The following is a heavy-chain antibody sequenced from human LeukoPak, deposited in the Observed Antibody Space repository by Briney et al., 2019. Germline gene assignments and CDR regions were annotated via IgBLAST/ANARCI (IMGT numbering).Heavy chain of an antibody. Sequence: PGRSLRLSCAASGFTFSSYGMHWVRQAPGKGLEWVALISYDGTNKYYADSVKGRFTISRDNARNSLYLQMNSLRAEDTAVYYCASGRQLGYWGQGTLVTVSS. CDR3: ASGRQLGY. CDR2: ISYDGTNK. CDR1: GFTFSSYG. J-gene: IGHJ4*02. V-gene: IGHV3-30*03. D-gene: IGHD6-13*01.